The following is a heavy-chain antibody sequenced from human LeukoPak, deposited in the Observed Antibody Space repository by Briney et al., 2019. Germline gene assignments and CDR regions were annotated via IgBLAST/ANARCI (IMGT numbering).Heavy chain of an antibody. V-gene: IGHV1-18*01. CDR3: ARDTYSSSDFDY. Sequence: GASVKVSCKASGYTFTSYGISWVRQAPGQGLEWMGWISAYNGNTNYAQKLQGRVTMTTDTSTSTAYVELRSLRSDDTAVYYCARDTYSSSDFDYWGQGTLVTVSS. D-gene: IGHD6-6*01. CDR2: ISAYNGNT. CDR1: GYTFTSYG. J-gene: IGHJ4*02.